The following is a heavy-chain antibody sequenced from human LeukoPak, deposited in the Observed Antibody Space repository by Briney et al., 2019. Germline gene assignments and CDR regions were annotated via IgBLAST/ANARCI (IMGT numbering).Heavy chain of an antibody. V-gene: IGHV3-7*01. Sequence: GGSLRLSCAASGFTFSSYWMSWVRQAPGKGLERVANIKQDGSEKYYVDSVKGRFTISRDNAKNSLYLQMNSLRAEDTAVYYCARETAAAGYYYMDVWGKGTTVTVSS. CDR1: GFTFSSYW. CDR2: IKQDGSEK. J-gene: IGHJ6*03. D-gene: IGHD6-13*01. CDR3: ARETAAAGYYYMDV.